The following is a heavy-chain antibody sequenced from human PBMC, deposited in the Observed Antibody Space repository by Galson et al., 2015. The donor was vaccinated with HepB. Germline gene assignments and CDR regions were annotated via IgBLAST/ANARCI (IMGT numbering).Heavy chain of an antibody. D-gene: IGHD4-23*01. CDR1: GYTFINYG. J-gene: IGHJ4*02. CDR3: ARVVRGGASYFDY. CDR2: ISAYNGYT. V-gene: IGHV1-18*01. Sequence: SVKFSCKASGYTFINYGISWVRQAPGQGLEWMGWISAYNGYTKYEQRFQGRVTMTTDTSTSTAYMALRSLRSDDTAVYYCARVVRGGASYFDYWGQGTLVTVSS.